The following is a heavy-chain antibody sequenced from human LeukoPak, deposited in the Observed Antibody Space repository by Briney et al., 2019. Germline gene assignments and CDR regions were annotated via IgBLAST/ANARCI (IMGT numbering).Heavy chain of an antibody. CDR3: ARRAAKGYYYYYYMDV. V-gene: IGHV5-51*01. Sequence: GESLKVSCKGSGYSFTSYWIGWVRQMPGKGLEWMGIIYPGDSDTRYSPSFQGQVTISADKSISTAYLQWSGLKASDTAMYYCARRAAKGYYYYYYMDVWGKGTTVTVSS. CDR1: GYSFTSYW. CDR2: IYPGDSDT. D-gene: IGHD2-15*01. J-gene: IGHJ6*03.